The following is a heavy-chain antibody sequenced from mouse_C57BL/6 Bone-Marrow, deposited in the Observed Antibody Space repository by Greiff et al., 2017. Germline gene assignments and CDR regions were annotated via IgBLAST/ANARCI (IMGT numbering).Heavy chain of an antibody. Sequence: QVQLKESGAELARPGASVKLSCKASGYTFTSYGISWVKQRTGQGLEWIGEIYPRSGNTYYNEKFKGKATLTADKSSSTAYMELRILTSEDSAVYFCARSLDGYYDFDYWGQGTTLTVSS. D-gene: IGHD2-3*01. CDR1: GYTFTSYG. CDR3: ARSLDGYYDFDY. CDR2: IYPRSGNT. V-gene: IGHV1-81*01. J-gene: IGHJ2*01.